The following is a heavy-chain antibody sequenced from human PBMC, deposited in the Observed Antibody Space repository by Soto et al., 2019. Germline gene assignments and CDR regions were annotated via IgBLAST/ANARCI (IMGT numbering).Heavy chain of an antibody. J-gene: IGHJ1*01. D-gene: IGHD6-19*01. CDR3: ASPASGRYGN. CDR1: GGSISNVDYW. V-gene: IGHV4-39*01. Sequence: QLQLQESGPGLVKPSETLSLTCTVSGGSISNVDYWWGWIRQPPGKGLEWIGSIHYSGTTDNNPSTKSGVTITADTSTNQFTMKLGSGDATHTPGYYCASPASGRYGNWGKGTLVTVSS. CDR2: IHYSGTT.